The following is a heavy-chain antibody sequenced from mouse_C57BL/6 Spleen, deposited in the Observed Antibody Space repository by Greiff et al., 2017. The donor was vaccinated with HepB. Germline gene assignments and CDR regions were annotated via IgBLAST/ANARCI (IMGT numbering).Heavy chain of an antibody. J-gene: IGHJ3*01. D-gene: IGHD1-1*01. V-gene: IGHV3-6*01. Sequence: EVKLQESGPGLVKPSQSLSLTCSVTGYSITSGYYWNWIRQFPGNKLEWMGYISYDGSNNYNPSLKNRISITRDTSKNQFFLKLNSVTTEDTATYYCARVDYVTFAYWGQGTLVTVSA. CDR3: ARVDYVTFAY. CDR1: GYSITSGYY. CDR2: ISYDGSN.